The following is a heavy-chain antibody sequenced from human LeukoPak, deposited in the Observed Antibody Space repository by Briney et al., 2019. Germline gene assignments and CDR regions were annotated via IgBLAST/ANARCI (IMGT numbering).Heavy chain of an antibody. CDR3: ARGLSTGHYYYGMDV. Sequence: GSLRLSCAASGFTFSSYGMHWVRRAPGKGLEWVAVIWYDGSNKYYADSVKGRFTISRDNSKNTLYLQMNSLRAEDTAVYYCARGLSTGHYYYGMDVWGKGTTVTVSS. D-gene: IGHD2-8*02. CDR1: GFTFSSYG. CDR2: IWYDGSNK. J-gene: IGHJ6*04. V-gene: IGHV3-33*01.